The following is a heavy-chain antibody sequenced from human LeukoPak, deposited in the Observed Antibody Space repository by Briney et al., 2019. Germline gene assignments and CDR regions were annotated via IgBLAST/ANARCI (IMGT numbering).Heavy chain of an antibody. CDR2: VSYDESHK. V-gene: IGHV3-30*03. D-gene: IGHD2-21*01. CDR1: GFTFSSFG. J-gene: IGHJ4*02. Sequence: GGSLRLSCAASGFTFSSFGMHWVRQAPGKGLEWVAVVSYDESHKYYADSVKGRFTVSRDNSRSTLYLQMNSLRADDTAVYYCARDETDGPLWYWGQGTLVTVSS. CDR3: ARDETDGPLWY.